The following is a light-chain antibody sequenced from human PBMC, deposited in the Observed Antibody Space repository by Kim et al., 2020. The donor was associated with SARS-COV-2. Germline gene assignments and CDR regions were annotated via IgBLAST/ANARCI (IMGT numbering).Light chain of an antibody. CDR1: QSVSSSY. Sequence: PGERATLSGRASQSVSSSYLAWYQQKPGQAPRLLIYGASSRATGIPDRFSGSGSGTDFTLTISRLEPEDFAVYYCQQYGSSPALTFGGGTRWISN. CDR2: GAS. J-gene: IGKJ4*01. CDR3: QQYGSSPALT. V-gene: IGKV3-20*01.